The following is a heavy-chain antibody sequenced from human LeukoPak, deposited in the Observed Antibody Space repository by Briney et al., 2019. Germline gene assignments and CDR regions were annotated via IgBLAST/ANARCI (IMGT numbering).Heavy chain of an antibody. D-gene: IGHD3-22*01. CDR2: IYYSGST. CDR3: ARASGYYYGDFDY. CDR1: GGSIGSSSYY. V-gene: IGHV4-39*07. Sequence: SETLSLTCTVSGGSIGSSSYYWGWIRQPPGKGLEWIGSIYYSGSTYYNPSLKSRVTISVDTSKNQFSLKLSSVTAADTAVYYCARASGYYYGDFDYWGQGTLVTVSS. J-gene: IGHJ4*02.